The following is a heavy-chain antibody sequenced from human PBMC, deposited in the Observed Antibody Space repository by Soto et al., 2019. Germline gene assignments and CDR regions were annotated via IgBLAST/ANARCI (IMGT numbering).Heavy chain of an antibody. V-gene: IGHV4-30-4*01. J-gene: IGHJ4*02. Sequence: QVQLQESGPGLVKPSQTLSLTCTVSGGSISSGDYYWSWIRQPPGKGLEWIGYIYYSGSTYYNPSLKSRVTISVDPSKNQFSRKLSSVTAADTAVYYCARGAGIAVAARAYFDYWGQGTLVTVSS. CDR3: ARGAGIAVAARAYFDY. D-gene: IGHD6-19*01. CDR2: IYYSGST. CDR1: GGSISSGDYY.